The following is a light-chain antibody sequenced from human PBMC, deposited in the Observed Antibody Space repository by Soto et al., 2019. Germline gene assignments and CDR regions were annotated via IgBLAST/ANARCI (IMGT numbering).Light chain of an antibody. CDR1: DSNIGAGFD. V-gene: IGLV1-40*01. Sequence: QSVLAQPPSVSGAPGQRVAISCTGSDSNIGAGFDVHWYQQLPGTAPRLLIYGNNKRPSGVPDRFSGSKSVTSASLAITGLQAEDEAEYYCQSYDSSLSGLYVFGTGTKVTVL. CDR2: GNN. CDR3: QSYDSSLSGLYV. J-gene: IGLJ1*01.